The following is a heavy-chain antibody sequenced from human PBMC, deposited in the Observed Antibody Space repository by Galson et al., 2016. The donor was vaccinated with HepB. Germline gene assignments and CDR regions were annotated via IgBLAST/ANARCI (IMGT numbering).Heavy chain of an antibody. J-gene: IGHJ6*04. D-gene: IGHD1-26*01. V-gene: IGHV3-21*04. Sequence: SLRLSCAASGFTFSSYPMNWVRQAPGKGLDWVSSISSSSSYIYYADSVKGRFTISRDNAKNSLYLQMNSLTADDTAMYYCVQGSTAPAVWGKGTTVTVSS. CDR2: ISSSSSYI. CDR1: GFTFSSYP. CDR3: VQGSTAPAV.